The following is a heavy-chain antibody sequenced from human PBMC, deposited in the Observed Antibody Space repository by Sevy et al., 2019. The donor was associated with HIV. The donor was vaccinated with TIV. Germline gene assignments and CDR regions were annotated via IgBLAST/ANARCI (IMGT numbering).Heavy chain of an antibody. J-gene: IGHJ6*02. Sequence: GGSLRLSCAVSGFTFSGYAMNWVRQAPGKGLEWVSGVSGSGGSTYYADSVKGRFTISRDNSKNTLYLQMNSLRAEDTAVYYCAKSGYYGSGRYYYYGMDVWGQGTTVTVSS. D-gene: IGHD3-10*01. CDR1: GFTFSGYA. V-gene: IGHV3-23*01. CDR2: VSGSGGST. CDR3: AKSGYYGSGRYYYYGMDV.